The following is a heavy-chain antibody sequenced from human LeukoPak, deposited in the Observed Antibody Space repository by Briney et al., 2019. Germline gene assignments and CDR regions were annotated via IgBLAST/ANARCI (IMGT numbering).Heavy chain of an antibody. V-gene: IGHV4-34*01. CDR2: INHSGST. Sequence: SETLSLTCAVYGGSFNNYYWSWIRQPPGKGLEWIAEINHSGSTNYNPSLKSRVTISVDTSKNQFSLKLSSVTAADTAVYYCATRDIWGQGTMVTVSS. CDR3: ATRDI. J-gene: IGHJ3*02. CDR1: GGSFNNYY.